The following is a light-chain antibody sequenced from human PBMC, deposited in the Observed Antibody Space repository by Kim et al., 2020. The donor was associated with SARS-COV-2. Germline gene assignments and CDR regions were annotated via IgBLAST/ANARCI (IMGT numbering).Light chain of an antibody. J-gene: IGLJ2*01. CDR2: SNN. CDR1: SSNIGNNT. V-gene: IGLV1-44*01. CDR3: AAWDDSLNGVV. Sequence: GQRVTISCSGSSSNIGNNTVNCYQQLPATAPKLLIYSNNRRPSGGPDRFSDSKSCASASLAISGLQSEDEADYYCAAWDDSLNGVVFGGGTKVTVL.